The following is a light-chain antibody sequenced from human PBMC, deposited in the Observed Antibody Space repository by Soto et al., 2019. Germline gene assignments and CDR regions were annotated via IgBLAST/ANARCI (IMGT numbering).Light chain of an antibody. CDR2: DVN. CDR1: SGDIGGYNY. Sequence: QSALTQPRSVSGSPGQSVTISCTGNSGDIGGYNYVSWYQQHPGKAPKLMIYDVNKLPSGVPDRFSGSKSGNTASLTITGHQAEDEADYYCCSYGAICFGTGTKLTVL. V-gene: IGLV2-11*01. J-gene: IGLJ1*01. CDR3: CSYGAIC.